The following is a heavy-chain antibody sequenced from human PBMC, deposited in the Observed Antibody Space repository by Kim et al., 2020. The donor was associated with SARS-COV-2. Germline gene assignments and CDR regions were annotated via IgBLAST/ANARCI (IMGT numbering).Heavy chain of an antibody. Sequence: SVKGLFTISRDNSKNTLYLQMNSLRAEDTAVYYCAKGKGLWAPQYGMDVWGQGTTVTVSS. CDR3: AKGKGLWAPQYGMDV. J-gene: IGHJ6*02. D-gene: IGHD5-18*01. V-gene: IGHV3-23*01.